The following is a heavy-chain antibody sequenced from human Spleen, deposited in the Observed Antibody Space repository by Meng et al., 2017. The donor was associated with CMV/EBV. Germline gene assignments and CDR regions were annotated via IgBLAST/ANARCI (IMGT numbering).Heavy chain of an antibody. CDR3: ARDHNWGPDY. D-gene: IGHD1-1*01. J-gene: IGHJ4*02. V-gene: IGHV1-2*02. CDR1: GYTFTGHF. Sequence: ASVKVSCKTSGYTFTGHFFYWIRQAPGQGLEWMGWIMPASGNTHYAQAFQGRVTLTTDTSISTAYMELSGLTSDDTAIYYCARDHNWGPDYWGQGTLVTVSS. CDR2: IMPASGNT.